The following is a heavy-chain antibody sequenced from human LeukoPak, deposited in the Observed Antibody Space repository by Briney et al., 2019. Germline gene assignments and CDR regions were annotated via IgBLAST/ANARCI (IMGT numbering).Heavy chain of an antibody. CDR3: ARTPRYQLLYLGY. D-gene: IGHD2-2*01. V-gene: IGHV4-59*01. CDR2: IYYSGST. J-gene: IGHJ4*02. CDR1: GGSISSYY. Sequence: SETLSLTCTVSGGSISSYYWSWIRQPPGKGLEWIGYIYYSGSTNYNPSLKSRVTISVDTSKNQFSLKLSSVTAADTAVYYCARTPRYQLLYLGYWGQGTLVTVSS.